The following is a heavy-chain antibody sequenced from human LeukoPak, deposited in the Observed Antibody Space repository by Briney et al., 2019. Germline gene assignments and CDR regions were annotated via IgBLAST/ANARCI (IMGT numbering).Heavy chain of an antibody. Sequence: GESLKISCKGSGYSFTSYWICWVRQMPGKGLEWMGIIYPGDSDTGYSPSFQGQVTISADKSISTAYLQWSSLKASDTAMYYCARLPRGIAARPGWFDPWGQGTLVTVSS. V-gene: IGHV5-51*01. CDR1: GYSFTSYW. CDR2: IYPGDSDT. CDR3: ARLPRGIAARPGWFDP. D-gene: IGHD6-6*01. J-gene: IGHJ5*02.